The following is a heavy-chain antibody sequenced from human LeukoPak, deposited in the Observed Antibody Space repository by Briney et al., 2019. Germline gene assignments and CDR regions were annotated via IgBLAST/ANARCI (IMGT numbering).Heavy chain of an antibody. J-gene: IGHJ4*02. D-gene: IGHD3-22*01. CDR1: GFTVSSNY. CDR3: ARVAMIVAKPYDN. Sequence: GGSLRLSCAASGFTVSSNYMSWVRQAPGKGLEWVSVIYSGGSTYYADSVKGRFTISRDSAKSALYLQMNSLRAEDTAVYYCARVAMIVAKPYDNWGQGTLVTVSS. V-gene: IGHV3-53*01. CDR2: IYSGGST.